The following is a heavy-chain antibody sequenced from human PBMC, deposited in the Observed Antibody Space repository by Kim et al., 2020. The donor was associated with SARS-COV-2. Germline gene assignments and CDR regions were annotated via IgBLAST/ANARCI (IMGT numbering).Heavy chain of an antibody. D-gene: IGHD6-13*01. V-gene: IGHV3-15*01. Sequence: PVKGRFTISRDDSKNTLYLQMNSLKTEDTAVYYCTTGYSSSWSLYDAFDIWGQGTMVTVSS. J-gene: IGHJ3*02. CDR3: TTGYSSSWSLYDAFDI.